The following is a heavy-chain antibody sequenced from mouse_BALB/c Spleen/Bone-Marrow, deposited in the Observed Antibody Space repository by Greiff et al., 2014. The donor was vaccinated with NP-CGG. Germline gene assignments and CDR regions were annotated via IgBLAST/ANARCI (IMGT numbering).Heavy chain of an antibody. J-gene: IGHJ3*01. Sequence: VQLQQSGAELAKPGASVKMSCKASGYTFTSYWMHWVKQRPGQGLEWIGYINPSTGYTEYNQKFKDKTTLTADKSSSTAYMQLSSLTSEDSAVYYCARYGGRSYDGFAYWGQGTLVTVSA. CDR3: ARYGGRSYDGFAY. CDR2: INPSTGYT. D-gene: IGHD2-12*01. CDR1: GYTFTSYW. V-gene: IGHV1-7*01.